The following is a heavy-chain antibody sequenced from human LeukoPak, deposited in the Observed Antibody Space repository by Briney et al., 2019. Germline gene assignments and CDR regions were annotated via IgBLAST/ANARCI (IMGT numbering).Heavy chain of an antibody. CDR3: ARLGSRGKYSYFDS. J-gene: IGHJ4*02. Sequence: SETLSLTCAVSGGSISSNIYYWGWIRQPPGKGLEWIGNIYYSGNTYYNPSLRSRVTISVDTSENQFSLKLSSVTAADTAVYYWARLGSRGKYSYFDSWGQGTLVTVSS. V-gene: IGHV4-39*01. D-gene: IGHD2/OR15-2a*01. CDR1: GGSISSNIYY. CDR2: IYYSGNT.